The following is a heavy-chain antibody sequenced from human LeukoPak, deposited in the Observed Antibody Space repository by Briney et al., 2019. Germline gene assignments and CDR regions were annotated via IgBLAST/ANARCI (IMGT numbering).Heavy chain of an antibody. CDR2: INSDGSGT. Sequence: GGSLRLSCAASGFTFNSYWMHWVRQAPGKGLVWVSRINSDGSGTSDADFVKGRFTISRDNSKNTLYLQMNSLRAEDTAMYYCARDRLTNDAFDIWGQGTMVTVS. CDR3: ARDRLTNDAFDI. D-gene: IGHD2-8*01. V-gene: IGHV3-74*01. J-gene: IGHJ3*02. CDR1: GFTFNSYW.